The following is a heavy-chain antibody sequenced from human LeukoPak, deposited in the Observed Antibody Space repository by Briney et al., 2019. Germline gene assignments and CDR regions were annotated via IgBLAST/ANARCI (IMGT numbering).Heavy chain of an antibody. Sequence: ASVKVSCKASGGTFSSYAISWVRQAPGQGLEWMGGIIPIFGTANYAQKFQGRVTITTDESTSTAYMELSSLRSEDTAVYYCASFGYDILTGRIGSIDYWGQGTLVTVPS. D-gene: IGHD3-9*01. V-gene: IGHV1-69*05. J-gene: IGHJ4*02. CDR2: IIPIFGTA. CDR3: ASFGYDILTGRIGSIDY. CDR1: GGTFSSYA.